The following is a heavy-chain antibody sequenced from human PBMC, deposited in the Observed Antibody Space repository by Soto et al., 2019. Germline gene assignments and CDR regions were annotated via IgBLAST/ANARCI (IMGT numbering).Heavy chain of an antibody. CDR3: ARGLIQYQLLEIPPYYYYYYMDV. CDR2: IYSGGST. D-gene: IGHD2-2*01. J-gene: IGHJ6*03. CDR1: GFTVSTKY. V-gene: IGHV3-66*01. Sequence: GGSLRLSCAASGFTVSTKYMSWVRQAPGKGLEWVSVIYSGGSTFYADSVRGRFTISRDNSKNTVNLQMNSLRAEDTAVYYCARGLIQYQLLEIPPYYYYYYMDVWGKGTTVTVSS.